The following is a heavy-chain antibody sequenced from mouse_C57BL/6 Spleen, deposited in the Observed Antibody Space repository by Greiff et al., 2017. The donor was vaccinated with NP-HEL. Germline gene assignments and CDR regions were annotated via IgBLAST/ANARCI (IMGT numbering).Heavy chain of an antibody. CDR1: GYAFSSYW. V-gene: IGHV1-80*01. J-gene: IGHJ4*01. D-gene: IGHD2-12*01. Sequence: VKLMESGAELVKPGASVKISCKASGYAFSSYWMNWVKQRPGKGLEWIGQIYPGDGDTNYNGQFKGKATLTADKSSSTAYMQLSSLTSEDSAVYFCARSYYTGAMDYWGQGTSVTVSS. CDR3: ARSYYTGAMDY. CDR2: IYPGDGDT.